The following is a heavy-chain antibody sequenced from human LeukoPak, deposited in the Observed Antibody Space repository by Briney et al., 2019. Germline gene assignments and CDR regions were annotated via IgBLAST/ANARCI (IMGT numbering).Heavy chain of an antibody. J-gene: IGHJ5*02. CDR2: ISGSGGST. Sequence: PGGSLRLSCAASGFTFSSYWMSWVRQAPGKGLEWVSAISGSGGSTYYADSVKGRFTISGDNSKNTLYLQMNSLRAEDTAVYYCAKGRVTMVRDSLGWFDPWGQGTLVTVSS. V-gene: IGHV3-23*01. CDR3: AKGRVTMVRDSLGWFDP. CDR1: GFTFSSYW. D-gene: IGHD3-10*01.